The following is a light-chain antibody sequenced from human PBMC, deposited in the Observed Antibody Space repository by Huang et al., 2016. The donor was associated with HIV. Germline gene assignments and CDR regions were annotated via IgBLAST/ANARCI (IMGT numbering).Light chain of an antibody. CDR1: KTVYSN. CDR2: GAS. J-gene: IGKJ5*01. V-gene: IGKV3-15*01. CDR3: QQFYDWPPIT. Sequence: EIVMTQSPATLSVSPGETATLSCRASKTVYSNLAWYQQKPGQAPRLLIYGASTRATVVPGRFSGVGFRTEFTLTISALQSADFAVYYCQQFYDWPPITFGQGTRLDIK.